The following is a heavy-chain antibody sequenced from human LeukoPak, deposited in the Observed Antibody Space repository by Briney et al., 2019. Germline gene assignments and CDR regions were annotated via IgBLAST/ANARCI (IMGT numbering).Heavy chain of an antibody. J-gene: IGHJ4*02. CDR1: GFTFSSYE. Sequence: GGSLRLSCAASGFTFSSYEMNWVRQAPGKGLEWVSYISSSGSTIYYADSVKGRFTISRDNAKNSLYLQMNSLRAEDTAVYHCARERSYYDILTGYIDYWGQGTLVTGSS. V-gene: IGHV3-48*03. CDR3: ARERSYYDILTGYIDY. CDR2: ISSSGSTI. D-gene: IGHD3-9*01.